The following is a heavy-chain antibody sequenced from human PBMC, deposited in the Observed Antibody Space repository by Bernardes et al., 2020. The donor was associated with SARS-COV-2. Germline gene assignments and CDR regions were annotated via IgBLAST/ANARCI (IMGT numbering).Heavy chain of an antibody. V-gene: IGHV3-23*01. Sequence: RGSLRLSCAASGFTLSSHSMSWVRQAPGKGLEWVSAICDSGGSTSYADSVKGRSTISRNNAENTRYRQKNSLRAKDTAIYYCAARFGLEGWGQGILVTVSS. J-gene: IGHJ4*02. CDR2: ICDSGGST. CDR3: AARFGLEG. CDR1: GFTLSSHS. D-gene: IGHD3-10*01.